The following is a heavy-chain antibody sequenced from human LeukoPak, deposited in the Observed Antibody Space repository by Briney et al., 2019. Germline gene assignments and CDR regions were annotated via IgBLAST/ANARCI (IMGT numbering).Heavy chain of an antibody. Sequence: GGSLRLSCAASGFTFSSYSMNWVRQAPGKGLEWVSSISSSSSYIYYADSVKGRFTISRDNARNSLYLQMNSLRAEDTAVYYCASDRQWLVRGENYWGQGTLVTVSS. CDR3: ASDRQWLVRGENY. J-gene: IGHJ4*02. CDR2: ISSSSSYI. CDR1: GFTFSSYS. V-gene: IGHV3-21*01. D-gene: IGHD6-19*01.